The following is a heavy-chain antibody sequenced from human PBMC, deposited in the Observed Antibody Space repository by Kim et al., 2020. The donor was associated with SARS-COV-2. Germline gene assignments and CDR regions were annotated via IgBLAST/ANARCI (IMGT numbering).Heavy chain of an antibody. Sequence: SQTLSLTCVISGDSVSSNIATCNWVGQSPSRGLEWLGRTYYRSRWLNEYATSVKSRITINPDTPKNQFSLQLSSVTPEDTAVYYCSRAAGGQSGLDVWGQGTPVTVSS. CDR3: SRAAGGQSGLDV. J-gene: IGHJ4*02. V-gene: IGHV6-1*01. CDR1: GDSVSSNIAT. CDR2: TYYRSRWLN. D-gene: IGHD6-13*01.